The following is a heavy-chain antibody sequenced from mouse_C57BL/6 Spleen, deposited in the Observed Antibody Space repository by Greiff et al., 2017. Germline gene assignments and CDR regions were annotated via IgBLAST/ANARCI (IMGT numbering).Heavy chain of an antibody. D-gene: IGHD1-1*01. Sequence: ESGPGLVKPSPSLSLTCSVTGYSITSGYYWNWIRQFPGNILEWVGYISYDGNTNYNPSLKNRISITRDTSKNQLFLKLNSVTTEDTATYYCAREDYGSSYGGYFDVWGTGTTVTVSS. CDR2: ISYDGNT. CDR1: GYSITSGYY. CDR3: AREDYGSSYGGYFDV. J-gene: IGHJ1*03. V-gene: IGHV3-6*01.